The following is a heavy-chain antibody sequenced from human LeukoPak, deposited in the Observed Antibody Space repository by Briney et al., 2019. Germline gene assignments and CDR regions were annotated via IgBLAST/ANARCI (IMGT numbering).Heavy chain of an antibody. Sequence: GGSLRLSCAASGFTFSASSMHWVRQAPGRGLEWVALISDDGSNESFADSVKGRFAISRDNSKNTLYLQMNSLRADDTAVYYCARDHQVSYFDYWGQGTLVTVSS. V-gene: IGHV3-30*09. CDR1: GFTFSASS. J-gene: IGHJ4*02. D-gene: IGHD6-6*01. CDR3: ARDHQVSYFDY. CDR2: ISDDGSNE.